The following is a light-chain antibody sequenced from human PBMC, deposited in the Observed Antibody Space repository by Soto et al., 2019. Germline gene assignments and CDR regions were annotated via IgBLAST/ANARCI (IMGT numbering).Light chain of an antibody. CDR2: GGS. J-gene: IGLJ2*01. V-gene: IGLV2-23*01. Sequence: QSVLTQPASVSGSPGQSITISCTGTSSDVGSYNLVSWYQQHPGKAPKLMIYGGSKRPSGVSNRFSGSKSGNTASLTISGHQAEDEADYYCGSYEGSSTSVVFGGGTKLTVL. CDR1: SSDVGSYNL. CDR3: GSYEGSSTSVV.